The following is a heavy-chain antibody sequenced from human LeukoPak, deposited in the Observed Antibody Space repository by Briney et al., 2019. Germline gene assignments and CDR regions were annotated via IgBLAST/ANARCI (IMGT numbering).Heavy chain of an antibody. CDR2: IYPRDSDT. J-gene: IGHJ5*02. Sequence: GESLKISCQGFGYSFTSFWIGWVRQMPGKGLEWMGIIYPRDSDTRYSPSFQGQVTISADKSIRTAYLQWSSLKASDTAMYYCARRGYYGSGSHYWFDPWGQGTRVTVSS. D-gene: IGHD3-10*01. V-gene: IGHV5-51*01. CDR3: ARRGYYGSGSHYWFDP. CDR1: GYSFTSFW.